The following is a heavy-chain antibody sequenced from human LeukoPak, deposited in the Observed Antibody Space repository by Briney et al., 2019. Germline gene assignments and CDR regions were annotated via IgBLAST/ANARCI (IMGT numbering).Heavy chain of an antibody. J-gene: IGHJ6*02. D-gene: IGHD3-16*01. CDR2: RHYRSKWYY. CDR1: GYSVSNNSVA. Sequence: SQTLSLTCAISGYSVSNNSVAWNWIAQAPSRGLAWLVRRHYRSKWYYEYAVSVKSRINISPDTSKNQSSLQLTSVTPEDTAVYYCCLARSEYHYGMDVWGQGTTVTVSS. CDR3: CLARSEYHYGMDV. V-gene: IGHV6-1*01.